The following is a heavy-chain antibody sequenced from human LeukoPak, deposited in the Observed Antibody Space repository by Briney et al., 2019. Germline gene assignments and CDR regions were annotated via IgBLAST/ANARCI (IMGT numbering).Heavy chain of an antibody. CDR1: GFTFSSNS. Sequence: GGSLRLSCAVSGFTFSSNSINWVCKRQGPGIGRDSPISSSSSYIYYADSVKGRFTISRDNAKNSLYLQMNSLRAEDTAVYYCARGGLTTVTSYYFDYWGQGTLVTVSS. CDR3: ARGGLTTVTSYYFDY. D-gene: IGHD4-17*01. CDR2: ISSSSSYI. V-gene: IGHV3-21*01. J-gene: IGHJ4*02.